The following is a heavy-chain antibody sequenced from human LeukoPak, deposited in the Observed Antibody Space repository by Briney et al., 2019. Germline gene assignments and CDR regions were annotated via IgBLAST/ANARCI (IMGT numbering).Heavy chain of an antibody. CDR3: ARGAYSQGY. D-gene: IGHD4-11*01. V-gene: IGHV4-59*01. CDR2: IYYSGST. J-gene: IGHJ4*02. CDR1: GGSISSYY. Sequence: SETLSLTCTVSGGSISSYYWSWIRQPPGKGLEWIGYIYYSGSTNYNPSLKSRVSISVDTSKNQFSLRLTSVTAADTAIYYCARGAYSQGYWGQGTLVTVSS.